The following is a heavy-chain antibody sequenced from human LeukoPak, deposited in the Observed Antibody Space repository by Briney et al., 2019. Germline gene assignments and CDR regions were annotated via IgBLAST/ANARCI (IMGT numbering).Heavy chain of an antibody. J-gene: IGHJ4*02. Sequence: GGSLRLSCAASGFTFSSYEMNWVRQAPGKGLEWVSYISSSGSTIYYADSVKGRFTISRDNAKRSLYLQMNSLRADDTAVYYCARDPPRLASRPLDYWGQGTLVTVSS. CDR2: ISSSGSTI. D-gene: IGHD6-6*01. CDR1: GFTFSSYE. V-gene: IGHV3-48*03. CDR3: ARDPPRLASRPLDY.